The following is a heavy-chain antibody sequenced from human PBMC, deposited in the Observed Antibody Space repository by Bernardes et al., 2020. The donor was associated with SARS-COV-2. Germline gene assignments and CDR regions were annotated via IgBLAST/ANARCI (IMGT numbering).Heavy chain of an antibody. J-gene: IGHJ5*02. CDR1: GGTFSSYT. CDR3: ARVGTTSSSGWFP. D-gene: IGHD6-19*01. Sequence: SVKVSCKASGGTFSSYTISWVRQAPGQGLEWMGRIIPILGIANYAQKFQGRVTITADKSTSTAYMELSSLRSEDTAVYYCARVGTTSSSGWFPWGQGTLVTVSS. CDR2: IIPILGIA. V-gene: IGHV1-69*02.